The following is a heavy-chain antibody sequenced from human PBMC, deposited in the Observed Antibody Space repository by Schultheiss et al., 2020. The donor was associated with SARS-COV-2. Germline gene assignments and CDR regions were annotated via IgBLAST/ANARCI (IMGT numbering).Heavy chain of an antibody. CDR2: IWYDGSNK. CDR1: GFTFSSYG. CDR3: ATGITGTTLDY. V-gene: IGHV3-30*02. Sequence: GGSLRLSCAASGFTFSSYGMHWVRQAPGKGLEWVAVIWYDGSNKYYADSVKGRFTISRDNSKNTLYLQMNSLRAEDTAVYYCATGITGTTLDYWGQGTLVTVSS. J-gene: IGHJ4*02. D-gene: IGHD1-7*01.